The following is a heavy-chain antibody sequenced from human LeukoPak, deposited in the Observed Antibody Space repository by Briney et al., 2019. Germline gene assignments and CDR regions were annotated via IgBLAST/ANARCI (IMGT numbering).Heavy chain of an antibody. D-gene: IGHD6-19*01. CDR2: INPNSGGT. CDR3: ARASYSSGWCAGGGTFDY. Sequence: VASVKVSCKASGYTFTGYYMHWVRQAPGQGLEWMGWINPNSGGTNYAQKFQGRVTMTRDTSISTAYMELSRLRSDDTAVYYCARASYSSGWCAGGGTFDYWGQGTLVTVSS. J-gene: IGHJ4*02. V-gene: IGHV1-2*02. CDR1: GYTFTGYY.